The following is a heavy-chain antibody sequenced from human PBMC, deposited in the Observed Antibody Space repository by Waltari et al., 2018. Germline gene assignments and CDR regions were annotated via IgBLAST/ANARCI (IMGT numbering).Heavy chain of an antibody. J-gene: IGHJ4*02. CDR3: AKYPGIAAAGPFDY. D-gene: IGHD6-13*01. Sequence: EVQLLESGGGLVQPGGSLRLSCAASGFTFSSYAMSWVRQDPGKGLEWVSVIDSGGSTYYADSVKGRFTISRDNSKNTLYLRMNSLRAEDTAVYYCAKYPGIAAAGPFDYWGQGTLVTVSS. CDR1: GFTFSSYA. CDR2: IDSGGST. V-gene: IGHV3-23*03.